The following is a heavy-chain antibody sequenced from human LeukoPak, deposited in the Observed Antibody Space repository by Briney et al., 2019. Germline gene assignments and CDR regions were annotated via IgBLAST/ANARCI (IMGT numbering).Heavy chain of an antibody. CDR2: ISSSGSTI. CDR3: ARALTTLTYEGY. Sequence: PGGSLRLSWAASGFTFSDYNINWIRQAPGKGLEWISYISSSGSTIYYADSVKGRFTISRDNAKDSLYLQMNSLRAEGTAVYYCARALTTLTYEGYWGQGTLVTVSS. CDR1: GFTFSDYN. J-gene: IGHJ4*02. D-gene: IGHD1-1*01. V-gene: IGHV3-11*04.